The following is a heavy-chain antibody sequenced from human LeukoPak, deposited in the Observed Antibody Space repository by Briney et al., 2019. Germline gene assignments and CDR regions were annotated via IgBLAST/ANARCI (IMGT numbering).Heavy chain of an antibody. CDR3: ARPTTSGWYSH. CDR2: ITGSSRTK. Sequence: GGSLRLSCAASGFIFSNYDMNWVRQAPGKGLEWVSYITGSSRTKSYADSVKGRFTISRDNAENSVYLQMNSLRAEDTAVYYCARPTTSGWYSHWGQGTMLTVSS. V-gene: IGHV3-48*01. D-gene: IGHD6-19*01. CDR1: GFIFSNYD. J-gene: IGHJ3*01.